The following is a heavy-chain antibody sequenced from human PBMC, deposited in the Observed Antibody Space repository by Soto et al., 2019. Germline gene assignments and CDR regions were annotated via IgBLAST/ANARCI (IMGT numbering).Heavy chain of an antibody. CDR1: GGTFSSYA. J-gene: IGHJ6*02. D-gene: IGHD3-3*01. V-gene: IGHV1-69*13. CDR2: IIPIFGTA. Sequence: SVKVSCKASGGTFSSYAISWVRQAPGQGLEWMGGIIPIFGTANYAQKFQGRVTITADESTSTAYMELSSLRSEDTAVYYCARSIITIFGVAYYYYYGMDVWGQGTTVTVSS. CDR3: ARSIITIFGVAYYYYYGMDV.